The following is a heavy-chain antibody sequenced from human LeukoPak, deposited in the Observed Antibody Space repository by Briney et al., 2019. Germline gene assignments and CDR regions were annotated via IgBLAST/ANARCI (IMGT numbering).Heavy chain of an antibody. J-gene: IGHJ4*02. CDR3: ARGYSSSWYGD. V-gene: IGHV3-66*01. D-gene: IGHD6-13*01. CDR1: GFTVSINY. Sequence: GGSLRLSCAASGFTVSINYMSWVRQAPGKGLEWVSVIYTGGSTHYADSVKGRFTISRDNSKNTLYLQMNSLRVEDTAVYYCARGYSSSWYGDWGQGTLVTVSS. CDR2: IYTGGST.